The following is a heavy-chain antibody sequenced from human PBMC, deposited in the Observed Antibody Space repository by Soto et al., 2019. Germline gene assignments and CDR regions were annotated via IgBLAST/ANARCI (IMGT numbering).Heavy chain of an antibody. J-gene: IGHJ4*02. V-gene: IGHV4-31*03. Sequence: SETLSLTCNVSGSYISSGAYYWSWIRQHPGKGLEWIGYIYFSGSTYYNPSLKSRVTISVDTSKNQFSLKLYSVTAADTAVYYCAKDSGSYGLDYWGQGTLVTVSS. CDR2: IYFSGST. CDR3: AKDSGSYGLDY. CDR1: GSYISSGAYY. D-gene: IGHD1-26*01.